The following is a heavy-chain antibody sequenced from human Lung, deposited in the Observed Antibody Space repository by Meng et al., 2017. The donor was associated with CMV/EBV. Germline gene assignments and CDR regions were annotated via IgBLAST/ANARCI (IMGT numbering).Heavy chain of an antibody. Sequence: SXTXSLXCTVSGGSVSSNSFYWNWIRQTPGKGLEWIGEIHHSGSTNYSPSLRSRVTISVDTSKNQFSLRLSSVTAADTAVYYCARGSGQFVPGLSKKPSYFDYWXQGKXVTVSS. D-gene: IGHD6-6*01. CDR1: GGSVSSNSFY. V-gene: IGHV4-39*07. CDR2: IHHSGST. CDR3: ARGSGQFVPGLSKKPSYFDY. J-gene: IGHJ4*02.